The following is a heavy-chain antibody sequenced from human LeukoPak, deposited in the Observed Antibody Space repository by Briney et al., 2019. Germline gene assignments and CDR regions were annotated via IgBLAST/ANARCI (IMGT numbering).Heavy chain of an antibody. J-gene: IGHJ4*02. V-gene: IGHV3-30*04. Sequence: GGSLRLSCAASGFTFSSYAMHWVRQAPGKGLEWVAVISYDGSNKYYADSVKGRFTISRDNSKNTLCLQMNSLRAEDTAVYYCASLTAEFDYWGQGTLVTVSS. CDR3: ASLTAEFDY. CDR1: GFTFSSYA. D-gene: IGHD2-21*02. CDR2: ISYDGSNK.